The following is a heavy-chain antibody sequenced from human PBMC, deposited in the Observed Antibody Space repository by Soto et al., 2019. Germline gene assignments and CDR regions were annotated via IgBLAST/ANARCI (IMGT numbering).Heavy chain of an antibody. CDR1: GLTFSNAW. CDR2: IKSKTDGGTT. D-gene: IGHD3-22*01. CDR3: TTEEHYYYDSSGPPC. Sequence: EGLSLSCAASGLTFSNAWMSWVRQAPGKGLEWVGRIKSKTDGGTTDYAAPVKGRFTISRDDSKNTLYLQMNSLKTEDTAVYYCTTEEHYYYDSSGPPCWGQGTLVTASS. J-gene: IGHJ4*02. V-gene: IGHV3-15*01.